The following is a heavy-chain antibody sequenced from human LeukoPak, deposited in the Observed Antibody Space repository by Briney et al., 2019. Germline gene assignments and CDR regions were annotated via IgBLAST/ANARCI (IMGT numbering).Heavy chain of an antibody. J-gene: IGHJ4*02. CDR3: AKSRARREGSSGSIDY. CDR1: GFTFGNYA. CDR2: ISGSGDST. D-gene: IGHD3-22*01. V-gene: IGHV3-23*01. Sequence: GGSLRLSCAASGFTFGNYAMSWVRQAPGTGLEWVSAISGSGDSTYYADSVRGRFTISRDNSKNTLYLQMNSLTVEDAAVYFCAKSRARREGSSGSIDYWGQGTLVTVSS.